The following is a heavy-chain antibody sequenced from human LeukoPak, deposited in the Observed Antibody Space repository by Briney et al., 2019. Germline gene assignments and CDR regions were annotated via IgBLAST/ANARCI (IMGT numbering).Heavy chain of an antibody. Sequence: GGSLRLSCAASGFTFSSYSMNWVRQAPGKGLEWVSSISSSSSYIYYADSVKGRFTISRDNAKNSLYLQMNSLRAEDTAVYYCARDLFYYDSSGYHDAFDIWGQGTMVTVSS. V-gene: IGHV3-21*04. CDR3: ARDLFYYDSSGYHDAFDI. CDR2: ISSSSSYI. J-gene: IGHJ3*02. CDR1: GFTFSSYS. D-gene: IGHD3-22*01.